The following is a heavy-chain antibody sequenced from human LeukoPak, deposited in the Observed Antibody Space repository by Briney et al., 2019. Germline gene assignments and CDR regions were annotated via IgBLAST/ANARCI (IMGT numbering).Heavy chain of an antibody. J-gene: IGHJ3*02. CDR3: ARDSITGTTLDAFDI. Sequence: SETLSLTCTVSGGSISSGGYYWSWIRQHPGKGLEWIGYIYYSGSTYYNPSLKSRVTISVDTSKNQFSLKLSSVTAADTAMYYCARDSITGTTLDAFDIWGQGTMVTVSS. V-gene: IGHV4-31*03. CDR1: GGSISSGGYY. D-gene: IGHD1-20*01. CDR2: IYYSGST.